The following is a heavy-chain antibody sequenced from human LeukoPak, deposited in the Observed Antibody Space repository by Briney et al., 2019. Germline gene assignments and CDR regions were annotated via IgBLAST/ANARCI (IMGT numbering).Heavy chain of an antibody. Sequence: GGSLRLSCAASGFTFSNAWMSWVRQAPGKGLEWVGRIKSKTDGGTTDYAAPVKGRFTISRDDSKNTLYLQMNSLKTEDTAVYYCTTEPGYGVWFGELLYAFDIWGQGTMVTVSS. V-gene: IGHV3-15*01. D-gene: IGHD3-10*01. CDR2: IKSKTDGGTT. J-gene: IGHJ3*02. CDR1: GFTFSNAW. CDR3: TTEPGYGVWFGELLYAFDI.